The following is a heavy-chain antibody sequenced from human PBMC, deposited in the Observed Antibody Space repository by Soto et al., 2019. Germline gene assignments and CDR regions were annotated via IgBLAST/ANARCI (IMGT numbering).Heavy chain of an antibody. J-gene: IGHJ6*02. CDR1: GYSFTSYW. CDR2: IYPGDSDT. Sequence: GESLKISCKGSGYSFTSYWIGWVRQMPGKGLEWLGIIYPGDSDTRYSPSFQGQVTISADKSISTAYLQWSSLKASDTAFYYCARHDSPSVIYYYYGMDVWGQGTTVTVSS. V-gene: IGHV5-51*01. CDR3: ARHDSPSVIYYYYGMDV. D-gene: IGHD2-15*01.